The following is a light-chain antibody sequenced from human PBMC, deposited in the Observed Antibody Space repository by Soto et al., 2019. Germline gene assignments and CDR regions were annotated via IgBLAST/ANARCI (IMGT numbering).Light chain of an antibody. V-gene: IGLV2-11*01. CDR3: CSYAGSHFL. CDR1: SSDVGGYNY. Sequence: QSALTQPRSVSGSPGQSVTISCTGTSSDVGGYNYVSWYQQHPGKAPKLMIYDVSQRPSGVPDRFSGSKSGNTASLTISGLHAEDAAYYCSCSYAGSHFLFGGGTKLTVL. J-gene: IGLJ2*01. CDR2: DVS.